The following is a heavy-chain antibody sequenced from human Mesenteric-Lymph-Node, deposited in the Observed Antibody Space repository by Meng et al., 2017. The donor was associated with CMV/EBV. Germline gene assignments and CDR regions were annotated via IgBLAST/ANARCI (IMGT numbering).Heavy chain of an antibody. V-gene: IGHV3-23*03. CDR3: AKRDGDYGLDC. J-gene: IGHJ4*02. Sequence: GGSLRLSCAASGFTFSSYAMTWVRQAPGKGREWVSLIYSGGSGTHYADSVKGRFTISRNNSKNTLFLQMNSLRAEDTAFSYCAKRDGDYGLDCWGQGTLVTVSS. CDR1: GFTFSSYA. D-gene: IGHD4-17*01. CDR2: IYSGGSGT.